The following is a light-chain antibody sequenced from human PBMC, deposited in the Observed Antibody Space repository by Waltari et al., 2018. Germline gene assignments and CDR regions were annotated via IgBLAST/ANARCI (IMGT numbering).Light chain of an antibody. J-gene: IGKJ2*01. V-gene: IGKV1-39*01. CDR1: ENIGSY. CDR2: ATS. Sequence: DIQMTQSPSSLSASIGDRVTITCRASENIGSYLNWYQQRTGEAPKLLIYATSTLQTEFPARCSGSGSRTDFTLTISSLQPEDFATYYCQHTFETPYSFGQGTKLESK. CDR3: QHTFETPYS.